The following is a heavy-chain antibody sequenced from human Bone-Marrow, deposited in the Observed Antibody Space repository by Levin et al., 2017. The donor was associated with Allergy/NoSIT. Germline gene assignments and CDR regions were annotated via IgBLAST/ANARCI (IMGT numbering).Heavy chain of an antibody. CDR1: GFTFSSYA. J-gene: IGHJ4*02. D-gene: IGHD6-19*01. CDR3: AKDPAMQWLVVNITGFDY. V-gene: IGHV3-23*01. Sequence: QTGGSLRLSCAASGFTFSSYAMSWVRQAPGKGLEWVSAISGSGGSTYYADSVKGRFTISRDNSKNTLYLQMNSLRAEDTAVYYCAKDPAMQWLVVNITGFDYWGQGTLVTVSS. CDR2: ISGSGGST.